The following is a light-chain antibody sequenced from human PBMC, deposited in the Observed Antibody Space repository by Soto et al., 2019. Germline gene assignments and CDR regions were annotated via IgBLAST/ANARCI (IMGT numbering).Light chain of an antibody. CDR3: QQYYDTPST. Sequence: DIVMTQTPLSSPVTLGQPASISCRSSQSLVHSDGHTYLSWLHQKPGQPPKLIIYWASTRESGVPDRFSGSGSGTDFTLTISSLQAEDVAIYYCQQYYDTPSTFGQGTKGDIK. CDR1: QSLVHSDGHTY. CDR2: WAS. J-gene: IGKJ1*01. V-gene: IGKV2-24*01.